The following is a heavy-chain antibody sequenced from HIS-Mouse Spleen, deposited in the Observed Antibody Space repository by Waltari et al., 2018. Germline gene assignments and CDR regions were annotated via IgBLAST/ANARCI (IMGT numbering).Heavy chain of an antibody. V-gene: IGHV3-33*01. CDR3: ARVTLAGGFDP. Sequence: QVQLVESGGGVVQPGRSLRPSCAASGFYFSSYGMHWVRQAPGKGLEWVAVIWYDGSNKYYADSVKGRFTISRDNSKNTLYLQMNSLRAEDTAVYYCARVTLAGGFDPWGQGTLVTVSS. CDR2: IWYDGSNK. CDR1: GFYFSSYG. J-gene: IGHJ5*02. D-gene: IGHD3-16*01.